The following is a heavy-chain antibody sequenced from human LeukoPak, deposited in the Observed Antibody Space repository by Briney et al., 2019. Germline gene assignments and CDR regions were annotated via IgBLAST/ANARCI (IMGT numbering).Heavy chain of an antibody. CDR1: GFTFSDYG. V-gene: IGHV3-33*01. Sequence: GGSLRLSGAASGFTFSDYGMHWVRQAPGKGLEWVAVIWYDGSHKYYPDSVTGRFTISRDNSKNMLFLQIISLRAEDTALYYCARDSLITSGTGSPDYWGQGTLVTVSS. J-gene: IGHJ4*02. CDR2: IWYDGSHK. D-gene: IGHD3-10*01. CDR3: ARDSLITSGTGSPDY.